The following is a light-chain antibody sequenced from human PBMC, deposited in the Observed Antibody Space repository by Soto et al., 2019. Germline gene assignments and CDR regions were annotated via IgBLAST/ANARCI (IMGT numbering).Light chain of an antibody. V-gene: IGKV1-39*01. CDR3: QQSSSIPQT. CDR1: QSISSY. CDR2: AAS. J-gene: IGKJ1*01. Sequence: DIQMTQSPSSLSASVGDRVTITCRASQSISSYLNWYQQKPGKAPKLLISAASNLQSGVPSRFSGSGSGTDFILTISSLQPEDFATYYCQQSSSIPQTFGQGTKVDIK.